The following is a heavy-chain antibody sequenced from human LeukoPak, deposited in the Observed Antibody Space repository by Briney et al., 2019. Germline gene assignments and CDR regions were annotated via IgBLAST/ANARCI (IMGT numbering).Heavy chain of an antibody. V-gene: IGHV1-18*01. D-gene: IGHD3-10*01. Sequence: ASVKVSCKASGYTFINYGITWVRQAPGQGLEWMGGISAYNSAYNGNTHYAQKLEGRVTMTTDTSTNTGYMELRSLRSDDTAVYYCAREYGSGSYTGIDYWGQGTLVTVSS. J-gene: IGHJ4*02. CDR2: ISAYNSAYNGNT. CDR1: GYTFINYG. CDR3: AREYGSGSYTGIDY.